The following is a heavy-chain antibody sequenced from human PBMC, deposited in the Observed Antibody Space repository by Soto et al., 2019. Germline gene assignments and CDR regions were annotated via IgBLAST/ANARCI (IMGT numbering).Heavy chain of an antibody. CDR2: IRSKAYGGTT. D-gene: IGHD5-18*01. CDR3: TRPASGCSYGYLDY. V-gene: IGHV3-49*03. CDR1: GFTFGDSA. Sequence: EVQLVESGGGLVQPGRSLRLSCTASGFTFGDSAMSWFRQAPGKGLEWVGFIRSKAYGGTTEYAASVKGRFTISRDDSKCIAYLQMTSLKTDDTAVYYCTRPASGCSYGYLDYGCQGTLVSVSS. J-gene: IGHJ4*02.